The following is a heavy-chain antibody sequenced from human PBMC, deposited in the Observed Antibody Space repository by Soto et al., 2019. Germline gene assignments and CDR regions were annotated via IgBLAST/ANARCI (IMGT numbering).Heavy chain of an antibody. CDR3: AKDTAYAMDV. CDR2: INSDGSDT. D-gene: IGHD5-18*01. J-gene: IGHJ6*02. CDR1: GFDFSNSW. Sequence: EVQLVESGGGLVQPGGSLRLSCAASGFDFSNSWIHWVRQGPGKGLVWVSHINSDGSDTTYADSVKGRFTISRDNAKNTVYLQMNSLRTEDTAVYYFAKDTAYAMDVWGQGTTVTVSS. V-gene: IGHV3-74*01.